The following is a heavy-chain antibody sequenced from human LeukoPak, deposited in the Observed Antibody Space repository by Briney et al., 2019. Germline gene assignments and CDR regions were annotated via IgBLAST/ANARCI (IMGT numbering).Heavy chain of an antibody. CDR3: ARLATVTRGLCFDY. D-gene: IGHD4-17*01. CDR2: IYYSGST. CDR1: GGSISSYY. J-gene: IGHJ4*02. V-gene: IGHV4-59*08. Sequence: SETLSLTCTVSGGSISSYYWSWIRQPPGKGLEWIGYIYYSGSTNYNPSLKSRVTISVDTSKNQFSLKLSPVTAADTAVYYCARLATVTRGLCFDYWGQGTLVTVSS.